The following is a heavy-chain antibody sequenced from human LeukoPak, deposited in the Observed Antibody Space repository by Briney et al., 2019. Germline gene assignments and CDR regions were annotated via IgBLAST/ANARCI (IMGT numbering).Heavy chain of an antibody. D-gene: IGHD3-22*01. V-gene: IGHV3-73*01. Sequence: GGSLTLSCAAYGFTSTGSAMHWVRHASGNGLEWVGRIRSQANSYAKAYAASVKGRFIISRDDSKNTAFLQMNSLTTEDTAVYYCTRHNYYDSSGLFDYWGQGTLVTVSS. CDR2: IRSQANSYAK. CDR1: GFTSTGSA. CDR3: TRHNYYDSSGLFDY. J-gene: IGHJ4*02.